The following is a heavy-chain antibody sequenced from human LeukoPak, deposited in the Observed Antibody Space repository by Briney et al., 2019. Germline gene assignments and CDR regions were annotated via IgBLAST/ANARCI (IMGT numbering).Heavy chain of an antibody. V-gene: IGHV3-74*01. CDR1: GFTFSSYW. Sequence: PGGSLRLSCAASGFTFSSYWMHWVRQAPGKGLVWVSRINSDGSSTTYVDSVKGRFTISRDNAKNTLYLQMNSLRAEDTAVYYCAKGEAITIFGVVEVPPGYWGQGTLVTVSS. D-gene: IGHD3-3*01. CDR3: AKGEAITIFGVVEVPPGY. CDR2: INSDGSST. J-gene: IGHJ4*02.